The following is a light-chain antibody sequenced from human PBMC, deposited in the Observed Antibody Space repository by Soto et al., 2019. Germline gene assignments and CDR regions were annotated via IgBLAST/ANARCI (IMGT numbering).Light chain of an antibody. J-gene: IGLJ1*01. CDR2: EGH. V-gene: IGLV2-23*01. Sequence: SVLAHPASGPGSPGQSVTIPCTGTSGFVGSLSLASWYKQHPGKAPKVMISEGHRRPSGVPDRFSGSASDNSASLTISGLQADGQADYYCCLYLGATTYDFGTGTKVTGL. CDR3: CLYLGATTYD. CDR1: SGFVGSLSL.